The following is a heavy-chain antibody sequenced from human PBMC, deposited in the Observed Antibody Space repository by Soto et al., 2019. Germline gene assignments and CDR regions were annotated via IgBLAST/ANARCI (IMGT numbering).Heavy chain of an antibody. J-gene: IGHJ6*02. V-gene: IGHV3-30-3*01. CDR3: SRDKNLQMPVLPDYYYGMDG. Sequence: GGSLRLSCAASGFTFSSYAKHWVCQAPGKGLEWVAVISYDGSNKYYADSVKGRSTISRDNSKHTLYLQMNSLRAEDTAVYYCSRDKNLQMPVLPDYYYGMDGWSQGPRITAS. CDR2: ISYDGSNK. CDR1: GFTFSSYA. D-gene: IGHD2-2*01.